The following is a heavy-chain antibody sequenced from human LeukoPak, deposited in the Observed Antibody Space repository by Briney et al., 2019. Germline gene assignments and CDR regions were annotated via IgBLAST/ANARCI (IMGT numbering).Heavy chain of an antibody. V-gene: IGHV1-69*13. CDR2: IIPIFGTA. CDR3: AREGKVGLLWFGDQDY. J-gene: IGHJ4*02. Sequence: SVKVSCKASGGTFSSYAISWVRQAPGQGLEWMGGIIPIFGTANYAQKFQGRVTITADESTSTAYMELSSLRSEDTAVYYCAREGKVGLLWFGDQDYWGQGTLVTVSS. CDR1: GGTFSSYA. D-gene: IGHD3-10*01.